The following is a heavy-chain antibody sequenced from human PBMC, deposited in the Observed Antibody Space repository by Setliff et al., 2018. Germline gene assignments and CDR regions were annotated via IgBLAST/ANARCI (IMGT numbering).Heavy chain of an antibody. CDR1: GGSISPYF. J-gene: IGHJ5*02. V-gene: IGHV4-59*12. Sequence: SETLSLTCTVSGGSISPYFWSWIRQPPGKGLEWIGYIYHNGNTTYNPALNSRVTISVDTSTNQFSLRLTSLTAADTAVYFCARDNTILGATDHWGQGTLVTVSS. CDR2: IYHNGNT. D-gene: IGHD1-26*01. CDR3: ARDNTILGATDH.